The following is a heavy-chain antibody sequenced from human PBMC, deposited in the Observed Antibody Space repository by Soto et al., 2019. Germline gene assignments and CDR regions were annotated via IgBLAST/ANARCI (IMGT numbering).Heavy chain of an antibody. D-gene: IGHD5-12*01. J-gene: IGHJ4*02. CDR3: ARDPSGYDFLY. CDR1: GFTFSSYS. V-gene: IGHV3-48*04. CDR2: ISSSSSTI. Sequence: GGSLRLSCAASGFTFSSYSMNWVRQAPGKGLEWVSSISSSSSTIYYADSVKGRFTISRDNAKNSLYLQMNSLIAEDTAVYYCARDPSGYDFLYWGQGTLVTVSS.